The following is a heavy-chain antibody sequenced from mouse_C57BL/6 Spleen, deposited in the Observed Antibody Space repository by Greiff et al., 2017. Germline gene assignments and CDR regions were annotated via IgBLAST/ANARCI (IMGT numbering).Heavy chain of an antibody. D-gene: IGHD3-2*02. J-gene: IGHJ3*01. CDR1: GYAFSSYW. Sequence: QVQLQQSGAELVKPGASVKISCKASGYAFSSYWMNWVKQRPGKGLEWIGQIYPGDGDTNYNGKCKGKATLTADKSSSTAYMQLSSLTSEDSAVYFCARERLSAWFAYWGQGTLVTVSA. V-gene: IGHV1-80*01. CDR2: IYPGDGDT. CDR3: ARERLSAWFAY.